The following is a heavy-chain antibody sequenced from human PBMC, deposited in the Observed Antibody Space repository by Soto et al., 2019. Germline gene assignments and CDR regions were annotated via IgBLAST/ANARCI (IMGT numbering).Heavy chain of an antibody. CDR1: GYPFTVYS. CDR2: ISAYSGDT. D-gene: IGHD4-17*01. Sequence: QIQLVQSGAEVKKPGASVKVSCKASGYPFTVYSVGWVRQAPGQGPEWMGWISAYSGDTYYAQRFQDRLTMTTDASTSTAYMDLRSLRSDDTAVYYCARPSGSYGGYAWSLKYWGQGTLVTVSS. V-gene: IGHV1-18*01. J-gene: IGHJ4*02. CDR3: ARPSGSYGGYAWSLKY.